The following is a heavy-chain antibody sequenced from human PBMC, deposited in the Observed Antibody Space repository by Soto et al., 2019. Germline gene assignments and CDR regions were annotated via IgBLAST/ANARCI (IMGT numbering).Heavy chain of an antibody. CDR3: AREPEYCSGGSCYEFFDY. Sequence: GGSLSLSCAASGFTFSSYWMSWVRQAPGKGLEWVANIKQDGSEKYYVDSVKGRFTISRDNTKNSLYLQMNSLRAEDTAVYYCAREPEYCSGGSCYEFFDYWGQGTLVTVSS. CDR1: GFTFSSYW. CDR2: IKQDGSEK. D-gene: IGHD2-15*01. V-gene: IGHV3-7*03. J-gene: IGHJ4*02.